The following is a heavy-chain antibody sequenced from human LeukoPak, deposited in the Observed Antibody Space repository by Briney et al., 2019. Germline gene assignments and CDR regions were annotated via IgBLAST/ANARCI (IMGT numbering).Heavy chain of an antibody. V-gene: IGHV3-23*01. CDR3: AKDQIGWAPGYVSGPLDQ. Sequence: PGGSLRLSCAASGFSFSSYTMSWVRQTPGKGLEWVSGIGGSGDNTYYADSVKGRFTISRDNSKNTVYLQMTSLRTEDTAVYYCAKDQIGWAPGYVSGPLDQWGQGTLVTVSS. D-gene: IGHD6-19*01. CDR2: IGGSGDNT. CDR1: GFSFSSYT. J-gene: IGHJ4*02.